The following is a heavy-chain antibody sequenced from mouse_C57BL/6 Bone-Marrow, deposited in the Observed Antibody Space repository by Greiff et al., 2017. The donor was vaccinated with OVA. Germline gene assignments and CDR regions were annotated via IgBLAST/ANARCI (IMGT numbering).Heavy chain of an antibody. Sequence: EVKLVESGGGLVKPGGSLKLSCAASGFTFSSYTMSWVRQTPEKRLEWVATISGGGGNTYYPDSVKGRLTISRDNAKNNLYLQRSSLRSEDTALYYCANLRYGSSYMYAMDYWGQGTSVTVSS. CDR3: ANLRYGSSYMYAMDY. D-gene: IGHD1-1*02. V-gene: IGHV5-9*01. CDR2: ISGGGGNT. J-gene: IGHJ4*01. CDR1: GFTFSSYT.